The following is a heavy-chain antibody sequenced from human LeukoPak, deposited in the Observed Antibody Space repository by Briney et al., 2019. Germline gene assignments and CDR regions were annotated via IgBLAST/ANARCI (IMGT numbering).Heavy chain of an antibody. CDR2: INPNSGGT. CDR3: ARSDLVLLWFGELLSEDAEYFQH. Sequence: EASVKVSCKASGYTFTGYYMHWVRQAPGQGLEWMGRINPNSGGTNYAQKFQGRVTMTRDTSISTAYMELSRLRSDDTAVYYCARSDLVLLWFGELLSEDAEYFQHWGQGTLVTVSS. V-gene: IGHV1-2*06. CDR1: GYTFTGYY. J-gene: IGHJ1*01. D-gene: IGHD3-10*01.